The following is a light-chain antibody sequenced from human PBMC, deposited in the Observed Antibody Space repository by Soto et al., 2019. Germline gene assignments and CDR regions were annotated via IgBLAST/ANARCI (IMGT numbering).Light chain of an antibody. CDR3: QQYSNWPPWT. V-gene: IGKV3-15*01. CDR1: QSVSNK. J-gene: IGKJ1*01. Sequence: ETVMTQSPATLSVSPGERATLSCRASQSVSNKLAWYQQKPGQAPRLLIYGASTRASDIPDRFSGSGSGTEFTLTISSLQSEDFAVYYCQQYSNWPPWTFGQGTKVEIK. CDR2: GAS.